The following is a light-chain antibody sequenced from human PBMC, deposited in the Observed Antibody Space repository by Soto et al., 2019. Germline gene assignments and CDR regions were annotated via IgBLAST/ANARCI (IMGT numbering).Light chain of an antibody. CDR3: QQYGSSPRT. CDR2: ATS. J-gene: IGKJ1*01. V-gene: IGKV3-20*01. Sequence: EIVLTQSPGTLSLSPGERATLSCRASQTVSSGYLAWYQQKPGQAPRLLIYATSNRATGIPDRFSGSRSGTDFTLTISRLEPEDFAVYYCQQYGSSPRTFGQGTKVEIK. CDR1: QTVSSGY.